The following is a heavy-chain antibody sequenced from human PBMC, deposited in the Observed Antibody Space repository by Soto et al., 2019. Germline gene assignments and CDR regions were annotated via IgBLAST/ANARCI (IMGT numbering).Heavy chain of an antibody. V-gene: IGHV3-64D*08. D-gene: IGHD2-2*01. CDR2: ISSNGGST. Sequence: GSLRLSCSASGFTFSSYAMHWVRQAPGKGLEYVSAISSNGGSTYYADSVKGRFTISRDNFKNTLYLQMSSLRAEDTAVYYCVKKVGTHDPLDYWGQGTLVTVSS. CDR1: GFTFSSYA. CDR3: VKKVGTHDPLDY. J-gene: IGHJ4*02.